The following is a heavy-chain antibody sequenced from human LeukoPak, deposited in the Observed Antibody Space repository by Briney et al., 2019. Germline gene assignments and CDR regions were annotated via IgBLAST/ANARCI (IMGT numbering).Heavy chain of an antibody. CDR1: GFTFSSYG. D-gene: IGHD1-26*01. V-gene: IGHV3-33*01. CDR3: ARDLAGYSQAFDI. Sequence: GGSLRLSCAASGFTFSSYGMHWVRQAPGKGREWVAVIWYDGSNKYYADSVKGRFTISRDNSKNTLYLQMNSLRAEDTAVYYCARDLAGYSQAFDIWGQGTMVTVSS. J-gene: IGHJ3*02. CDR2: IWYDGSNK.